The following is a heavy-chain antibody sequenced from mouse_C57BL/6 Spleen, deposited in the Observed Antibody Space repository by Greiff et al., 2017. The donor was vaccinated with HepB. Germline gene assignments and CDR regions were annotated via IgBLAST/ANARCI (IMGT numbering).Heavy chain of an antibody. CDR3: TTSYDGYFYYAMDY. D-gene: IGHD2-3*01. CDR1: GFNIKDYY. V-gene: IGHV14-1*01. Sequence: EVQLQQSGAELVRPGASVKLSCTASGFNIKDYYMHWVKQRPEQGLEWIGRIDPEDGDTEYAPKFQGKATMTADTSSNTAYLQLSSLTSEDTAVYYCTTSYDGYFYYAMDYWGQGTSVTVSS. J-gene: IGHJ4*01. CDR2: IDPEDGDT.